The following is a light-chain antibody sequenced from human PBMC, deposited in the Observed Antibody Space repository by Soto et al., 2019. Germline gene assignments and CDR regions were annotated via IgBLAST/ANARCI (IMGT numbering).Light chain of an antibody. CDR2: GAS. Sequence: EIVLTQSPGTLSLSPGERATLSCRASQSVSSSYLAWYQQKPGQAPRLLIYGASSRATGIPDRFSGSGSGTDFTLTISRLDPEDSAVYYCQQYGSSLRTFGQGTKVEIK. CDR3: QQYGSSLRT. J-gene: IGKJ1*01. V-gene: IGKV3-20*01. CDR1: QSVSSSY.